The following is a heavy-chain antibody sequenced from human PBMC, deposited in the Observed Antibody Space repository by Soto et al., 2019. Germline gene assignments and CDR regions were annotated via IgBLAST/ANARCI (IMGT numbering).Heavy chain of an antibody. D-gene: IGHD2-15*01. Sequence: ASVKVSCKASGYTFTSYALRWVRQAPGQRLEWMGWINAGNGNTKYSQKFQGRVTITRDTSASTAYMDLSSLRSEDTAVYYCARGPGGPDGPGDYWGQGTLVTVSS. J-gene: IGHJ4*02. CDR1: GYTFTSYA. V-gene: IGHV1-3*01. CDR3: ARGPGGPDGPGDY. CDR2: INAGNGNT.